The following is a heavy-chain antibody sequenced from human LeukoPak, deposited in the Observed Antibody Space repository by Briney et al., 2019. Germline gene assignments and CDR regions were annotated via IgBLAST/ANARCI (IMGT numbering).Heavy chain of an antibody. V-gene: IGHV1-18*01. Sequence: GASVKVSCKASGYTFTSYGISWVRQAPGQGLEWMGWISAYNGNTNYAQKLQGRVTMTTDTSTSTAYMELRSLRSDDTAVYYCARVDCSSTSCLYTIRNFDYWGQGTLVTVSS. CDR1: GYTFTSYG. CDR2: ISAYNGNT. J-gene: IGHJ4*02. CDR3: ARVDCSSTSCLYTIRNFDY. D-gene: IGHD2-2*01.